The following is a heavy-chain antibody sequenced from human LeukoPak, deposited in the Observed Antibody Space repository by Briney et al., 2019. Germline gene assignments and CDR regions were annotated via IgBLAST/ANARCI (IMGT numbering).Heavy chain of an antibody. J-gene: IGHJ4*02. D-gene: IGHD6-13*01. V-gene: IGHV3-33*01. Sequence: PGRSLRLSCAASGFPSSSYGMHWVRQAPGKGLEWVAVIWYDGSNKYYADSVKGRFTISRDNSKNTLYLQVNSLRAEDTAVYYCASSIAAGAQFDYWGQGTLVTVSS. CDR3: ASSIAAGAQFDY. CDR1: GFPSSSYG. CDR2: IWYDGSNK.